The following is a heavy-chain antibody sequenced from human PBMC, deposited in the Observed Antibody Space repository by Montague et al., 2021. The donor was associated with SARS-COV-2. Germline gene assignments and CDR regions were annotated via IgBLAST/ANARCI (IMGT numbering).Heavy chain of an antibody. CDR1: GFIFSSYA. D-gene: IGHD2/OR15-2a*01. V-gene: IGHV3-30*04. CDR2: ISYDGSNK. J-gene: IGHJ3*02. Sequence: PLRLSCAASGFIFSSYAMHWVRQAPGKGLEWVAVISYDGSNKHYLDSVRGRFTISRDNSKNTLYVQMNSLRVEDSAVYYCARDFYSNTGVGFDIWGQGTMVTVSS. CDR3: ARDFYSNTGVGFDI.